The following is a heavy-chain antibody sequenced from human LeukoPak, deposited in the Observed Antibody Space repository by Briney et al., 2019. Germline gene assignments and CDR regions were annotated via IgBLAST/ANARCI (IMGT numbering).Heavy chain of an antibody. J-gene: IGHJ4*02. CDR2: ISGSGGST. CDR3: AKYSSSWYRDYFDY. Sequence: PGRSLRLSCAASGFTFSSYAMSWVRQAPGKGLEWVSAISGSGGSTYYADSVKGRFTISRDDSKNTLYLQMNSLRAEDTAVYYCAKYSSSWYRDYFDYWGQGTLVTVSS. V-gene: IGHV3-23*01. CDR1: GFTFSSYA. D-gene: IGHD6-13*01.